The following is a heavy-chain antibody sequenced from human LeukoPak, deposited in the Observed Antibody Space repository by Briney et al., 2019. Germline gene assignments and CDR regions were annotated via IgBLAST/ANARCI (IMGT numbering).Heavy chain of an antibody. D-gene: IGHD2-15*01. CDR2: IFPDDSDT. CDR1: GYSFTDYW. J-gene: IGHJ6*02. CDR3: ARHGLAGCIGGRCFTSFHYYGMDV. Sequence: GESLKTSCQGSGYSFTDYWIGWVRQMPGKGLEWTGIIFPDDSDTKYSPSFQGQVTISVDMSISTAYLQWSSLKASDSAMYSCARHGLAGCIGGRCFTSFHYYGMDVWGQGTTVTVSS. V-gene: IGHV5-51*01.